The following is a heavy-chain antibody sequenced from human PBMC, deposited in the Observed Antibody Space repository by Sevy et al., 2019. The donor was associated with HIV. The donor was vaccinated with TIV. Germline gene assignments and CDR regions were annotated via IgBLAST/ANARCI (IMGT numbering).Heavy chain of an antibody. CDR2: IKRKTDGETT. CDR3: TTTYYYDSRGYYGIDY. Sequence: GGSLRLSCAASGFTFTNAWMNWVRQTPGKGLEWVGRIKRKTDGETTDYAAPVKGRFTISRDDSKNTLYLQMNSLKTDDTAVYYCTTTYYYDSRGYYGIDYWGQGALVTVSS. J-gene: IGHJ4*02. D-gene: IGHD3-22*01. CDR1: GFTFTNAW. V-gene: IGHV3-15*01.